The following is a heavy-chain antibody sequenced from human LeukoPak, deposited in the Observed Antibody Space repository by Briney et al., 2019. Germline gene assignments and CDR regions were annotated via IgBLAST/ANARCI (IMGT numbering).Heavy chain of an antibody. CDR1: GGTFSSYS. CDR2: IIPILGIA. Sequence: SVKVSCKASGGTFSSYSISWVRQAPGQGLEWMGRIIPILGIANYPQKFQGRVTITADKSTSTAYMELSSLRSGDTAVYYCAATYCSTTSCYDYDAFDIWGQGTMVTVSS. V-gene: IGHV1-69*02. J-gene: IGHJ3*02. D-gene: IGHD2-2*01. CDR3: AATYCSTTSCYDYDAFDI.